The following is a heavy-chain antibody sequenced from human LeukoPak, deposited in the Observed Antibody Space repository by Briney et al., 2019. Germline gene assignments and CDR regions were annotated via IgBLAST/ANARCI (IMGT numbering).Heavy chain of an antibody. CDR3: AKEMSSSNIDH. Sequence: PGGSLRLSCAASGFTFSSYGMHWVRQAPGKGLEWMAVISFDGNTKYYTDSVKGRFTISRDNSKSTLYLQMNSLRAEDTAVYYCAKEMSSSNIDHCGQGTLVTISS. CDR2: ISFDGNTK. V-gene: IGHV3-30*18. D-gene: IGHD2-2*01. CDR1: GFTFSSYG. J-gene: IGHJ4*02.